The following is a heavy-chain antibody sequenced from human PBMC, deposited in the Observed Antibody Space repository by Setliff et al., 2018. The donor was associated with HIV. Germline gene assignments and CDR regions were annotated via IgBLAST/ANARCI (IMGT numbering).Heavy chain of an antibody. CDR2: ISASGINT. CDR3: ARDRVGYYYYMDV. J-gene: IGHJ6*03. V-gene: IGHV3-21*01. D-gene: IGHD1-26*01. CDR1: GFTFSSYG. Sequence: GGSLRLSCAASGFTFSSYGMNWVRQAPGKGLEWVAAISASGINTYHADSVKGRFTISRDNSKNSLYLQMNSLRAEDTAVYYCARDRVGYYYYMDVWGNGTTVTVSS.